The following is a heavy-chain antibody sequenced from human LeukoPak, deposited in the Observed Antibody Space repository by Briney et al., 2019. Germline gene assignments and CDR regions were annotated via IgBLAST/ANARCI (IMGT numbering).Heavy chain of an antibody. Sequence: ASVKVSCKASGYTFTGYGINWVRQAPGQGLEWMGWISPYNDNTNYAQNLQGRVTMTIDTSTSTAYMELRSLRFDDTAVYYCAREVYDSSGYSFWYFDLWGRGTLVTVSS. J-gene: IGHJ2*01. CDR3: AREVYDSSGYSFWYFDL. CDR2: ISPYNDNT. D-gene: IGHD3-22*01. V-gene: IGHV1-18*01. CDR1: GYTFTGYG.